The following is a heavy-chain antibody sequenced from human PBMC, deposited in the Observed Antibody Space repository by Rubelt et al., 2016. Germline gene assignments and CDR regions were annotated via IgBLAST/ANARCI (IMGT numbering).Heavy chain of an antibody. CDR2: ISGSGYST. D-gene: IGHD3-9*01. CDR3: ARDPGPVDWLPYYFDY. V-gene: IGHV3-23*04. J-gene: IGHJ4*02. CDR1: GFTFGDYT. Sequence: EVQLVESGGGLVQPGRSLRLSCTASGFTFGDYTMSWFRQAPGKGLEWVSGISGSGYSTYYADSVKGRFTISRDNSKNTLYLQMNSLRAEDTALYYCARDPGPVDWLPYYFDYWGQGTLVTVSS.